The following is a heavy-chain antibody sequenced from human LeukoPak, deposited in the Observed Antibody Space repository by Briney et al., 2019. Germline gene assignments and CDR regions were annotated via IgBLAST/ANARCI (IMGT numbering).Heavy chain of an antibody. V-gene: IGHV1-3*01. CDR1: GYTFTSYA. CDR3: AREARYDILTGYYNPHFDY. Sequence: ASVKVSCKASGYTFTSYAMHWVRQAPGQRLEWMRWINAGNGNTKYSQKFQGRVTITRDTSASTAYMELSSLRSEDTAVYYCAREARYDILTGYYNPHFDYWGQGTLVTVSS. J-gene: IGHJ4*02. D-gene: IGHD3-9*01. CDR2: INAGNGNT.